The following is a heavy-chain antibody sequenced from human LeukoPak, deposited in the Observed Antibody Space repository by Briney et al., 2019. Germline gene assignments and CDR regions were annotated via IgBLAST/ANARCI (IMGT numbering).Heavy chain of an antibody. Sequence: GGSLRLSCSASGFTFSTYAMHWVRQAPGKGLEYVSAVSSNGARSYYADSVKGRFTMSRDNSKNTLYLQMNSLRAEDTAVYYCARSNIVVVPALDYWGQGTLVTVSS. J-gene: IGHJ4*02. CDR1: GFTFSTYA. D-gene: IGHD2-2*01. CDR2: VSSNGARS. CDR3: ARSNIVVVPALDY. V-gene: IGHV3-64*04.